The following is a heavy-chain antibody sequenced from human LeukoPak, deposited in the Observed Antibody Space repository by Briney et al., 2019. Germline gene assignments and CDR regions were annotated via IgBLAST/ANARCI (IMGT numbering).Heavy chain of an antibody. D-gene: IGHD2-2*01. Sequence: SETLSLTCTVSGGSISSSSYYWSWIRQPAGKGLEWISRIYTSGSTNYNPSLKSRVTMSVDTSKNQFSLKLSSVTAADTAVYYCAREISRVVVPAARWLDYYYMDVWGKGTTVTV. CDR2: IYTSGST. J-gene: IGHJ6*03. CDR3: AREISRVVVPAARWLDYYYMDV. CDR1: GGSISSSSYY. V-gene: IGHV4-61*02.